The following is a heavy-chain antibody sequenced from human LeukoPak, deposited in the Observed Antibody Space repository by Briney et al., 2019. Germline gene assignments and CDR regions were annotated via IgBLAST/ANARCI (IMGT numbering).Heavy chain of an antibody. D-gene: IGHD3-10*01. CDR3: AKGSGSNTWYEFDY. CDR2: IKEDGSEK. Sequence: GGSLRLSCAASGFTFSTHWMSWVRQAPGKGLEWVANIKEDGSEKYYADSVKGRFAISRDNARNSLYLQMNSLRAEDAALYYCAKGSGSNTWYEFDYWGQGTLVTVSS. J-gene: IGHJ4*02. V-gene: IGHV3-7*03. CDR1: GFTFSTHW.